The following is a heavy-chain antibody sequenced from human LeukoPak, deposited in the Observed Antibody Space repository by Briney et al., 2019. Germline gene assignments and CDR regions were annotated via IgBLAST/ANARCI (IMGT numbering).Heavy chain of an antibody. CDR3: AREGSGSYYEDY. Sequence: PGGSLRLSCAASGFTFSSYSMNWVRQAPGKGLEWVSYISSSSTIYYADSVKGRFTISRDNAKNSLYLQMNSLRDEDTAVYYCAREGSGSYYEDYWGQGTLVTVSS. CDR2: ISSSSTI. CDR1: GFTFSSYS. V-gene: IGHV3-48*02. D-gene: IGHD1-26*01. J-gene: IGHJ4*02.